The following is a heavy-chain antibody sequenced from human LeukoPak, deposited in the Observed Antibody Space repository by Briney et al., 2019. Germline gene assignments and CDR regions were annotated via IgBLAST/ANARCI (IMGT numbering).Heavy chain of an antibody. CDR2: ISYDGSNK. CDR3: AKDGSVDSRGYWHDY. CDR1: GFTFSSYG. D-gene: IGHD3-22*01. Sequence: GGSLRLSCEASGFTFSSYGMHWVRQAPGKGLEWVAVISYDGSNKYYADSVKGRFTISRDNSKNTLYLQMNSLRAEDTAVYYCAKDGSVDSRGYWHDYWGQGTLVTVSS. V-gene: IGHV3-30*18. J-gene: IGHJ4*02.